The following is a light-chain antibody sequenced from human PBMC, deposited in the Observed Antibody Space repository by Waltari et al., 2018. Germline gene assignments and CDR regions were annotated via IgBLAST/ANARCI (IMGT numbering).Light chain of an antibody. V-gene: IGKV4-1*01. CDR3: QQYYSVLPYA. CDR2: WAS. CDR1: QTVLYSVNNTDY. Sequence: IVFNQSPYSPAASLGDPAITNCKSCQTVLYSVNNTDYLAWSQQTPGQPPKLLIYWASTRESGVPDRFSGSGSGTDFTLTINSVQAEDVAVYYCQQYYSVLPYAFGPGTKVEIK. J-gene: IGKJ3*01.